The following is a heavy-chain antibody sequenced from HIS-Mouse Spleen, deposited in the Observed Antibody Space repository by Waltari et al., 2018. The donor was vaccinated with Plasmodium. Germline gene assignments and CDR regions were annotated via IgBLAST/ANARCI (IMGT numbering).Heavy chain of an antibody. CDR1: GFPFSRYG. J-gene: IGHJ4*02. V-gene: IGHV3-30*18. Sequence: QVQLVEPGGGVVQPGRSLRLSCAASGFPFSRYGMHGVRQAPGKGLEWVAVISYDGSNKYYADSVKGRFTISRDNSKNTLYLQMNSLRAEDTAVYYCAKDRRSSSWYVDYWGQGTLVTVSS. D-gene: IGHD6-13*01. CDR3: AKDRRSSSWYVDY. CDR2: ISYDGSNK.